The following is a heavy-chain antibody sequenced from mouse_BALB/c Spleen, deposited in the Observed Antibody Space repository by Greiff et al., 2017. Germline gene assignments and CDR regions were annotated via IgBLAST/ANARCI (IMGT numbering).Heavy chain of an antibody. CDR1: GYSFTGYF. Sequence: EVMLVESGPELVKPGASVKISCKASGYSFTGYFMNWVKQSHGKSLEWIGRINPYNGDTFYNQKFKGKATLTVDKSSSTAHMELLSLTSEDSAVYYCGRGWLLLGGAMDYWGQGTSVTVSS. D-gene: IGHD2-3*01. CDR2: INPYNGDT. J-gene: IGHJ4*01. CDR3: GRGWLLLGGAMDY. V-gene: IGHV1-37*01.